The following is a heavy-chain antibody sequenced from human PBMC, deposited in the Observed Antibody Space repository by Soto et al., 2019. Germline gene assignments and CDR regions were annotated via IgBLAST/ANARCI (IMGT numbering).Heavy chain of an antibody. CDR1: GGSFSGYY. CDR3: ARGTTYYYGSGSYYSYYYMDV. Sequence: QVQLQQWGAGLLKPSETLSLTCAVYGGSFSGYYWSWIRQPPGKGLEWIGEINHSGSTNYNPSLKSRFTISVDTSKNQFSLKLSSVTAADTAVYYCARGTTYYYGSGSYYSYYYMDVWGKGTTVTVSS. J-gene: IGHJ6*03. D-gene: IGHD3-10*01. CDR2: INHSGST. V-gene: IGHV4-34*01.